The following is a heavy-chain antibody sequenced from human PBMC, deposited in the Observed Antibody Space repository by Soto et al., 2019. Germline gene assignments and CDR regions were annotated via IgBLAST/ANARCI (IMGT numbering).Heavy chain of an antibody. D-gene: IGHD2-21*02. CDR2: VNPSGGHT. J-gene: IGHJ4*02. CDR3: ARGGHVVVVTAALDY. Sequence: QVQLMQSGAEVKKPGASVKVSCKASGDTFTEYYIHWVRQAPGPGLEWMGTVNPSGGHTTYAQHFLGSVTMTRDTSTSTLYMELTSLTSEDTAVYYCARGGHVVVVTAALDYWGQGTLVTVSS. V-gene: IGHV1-46*01. CDR1: GDTFTEYY.